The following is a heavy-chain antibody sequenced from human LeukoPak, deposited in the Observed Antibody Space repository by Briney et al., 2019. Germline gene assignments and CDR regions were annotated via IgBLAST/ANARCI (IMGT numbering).Heavy chain of an antibody. CDR3: AKDIDTSGWPSYYFDY. CDR2: ISWNRGKI. V-gene: IGHV3-9*01. D-gene: IGHD6-19*01. CDR1: GFTFSSYS. Sequence: GGSLRLSCAASGFTFSSYSMNWVRQAPGKGLEWVSTISWNRGKIDYADSVKGRFTISRDNAENSLYLQMNSLRPEDTAFYYCAKDIDTSGWPSYYFDYWGQGTLVTVSS. J-gene: IGHJ4*02.